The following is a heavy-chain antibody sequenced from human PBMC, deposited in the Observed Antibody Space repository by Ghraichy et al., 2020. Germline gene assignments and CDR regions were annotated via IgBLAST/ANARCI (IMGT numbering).Heavy chain of an antibody. J-gene: IGHJ5*02. V-gene: IGHV4-34*01. CDR3: ARVRRSPNWFDP. D-gene: IGHD3-16*01. CDR2: INHSGST. Sequence: SKTLSLTCAVYGGSFSGYYWSWIRQPPGKGLEWIGEINHSGSTNYNPSLKSRVTISVDTSKNQFSLKLSSVTAADTAVYYCARVRRSPNWFDPWGQGTLVTVSS. CDR1: GGSFSGYY.